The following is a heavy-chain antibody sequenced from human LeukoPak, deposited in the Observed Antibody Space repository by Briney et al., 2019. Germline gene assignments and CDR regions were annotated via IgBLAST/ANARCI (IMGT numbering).Heavy chain of an antibody. CDR3: ARGRWFGGKFDY. CDR2: INHSGST. Sequence: PSETLSFTCAVYGGSFSGYYWSWIRQPPGKGLEWIWEINHSGSTNYNPSLKSRVTISVDTSKNQFSLKLSSVTAADTAVYYCARGRWFGGKFDYWGQGTLVTVSS. V-gene: IGHV4-34*01. D-gene: IGHD3-10*01. J-gene: IGHJ4*02. CDR1: GGSFSGYY.